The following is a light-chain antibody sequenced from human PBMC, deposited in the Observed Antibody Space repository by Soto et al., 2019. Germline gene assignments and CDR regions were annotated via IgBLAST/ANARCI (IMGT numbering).Light chain of an antibody. V-gene: IGKV3D-15*01. Sequence: DIVMTQCPATLSVAPGETLTFSCAVSQGVSRKLAGYQHKPGQAPRLLVYGASRRATGIPDRFRGSGSGTEFTLTISALEPEDTAVYYCQHNASYPPVPFGQATRIEI. CDR2: GAS. J-gene: IGKJ5*01. CDR1: QGVSRK. CDR3: QHNASYPPVP.